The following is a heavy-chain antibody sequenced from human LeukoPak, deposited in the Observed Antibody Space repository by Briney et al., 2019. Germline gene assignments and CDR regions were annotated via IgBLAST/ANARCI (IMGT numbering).Heavy chain of an antibody. Sequence: SETLSLTCTVSGGSISSYYWSWIRQPAGKGLEWIGRIYTSGSTNYNPSLKSRVTMSVDTSKNQFSLKLSSVTAADTAVYYCAREIGDIVLVPAAPKPHYYYYYYMDVWGKGTTVTVSS. CDR2: IYTSGST. V-gene: IGHV4-4*07. D-gene: IGHD2-2*01. CDR1: GGSISSYY. CDR3: AREIGDIVLVPAAPKPHYYYYYYMDV. J-gene: IGHJ6*03.